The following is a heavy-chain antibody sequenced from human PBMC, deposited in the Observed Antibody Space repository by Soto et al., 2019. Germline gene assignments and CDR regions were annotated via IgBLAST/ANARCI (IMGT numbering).Heavy chain of an antibody. J-gene: IGHJ6*02. V-gene: IGHV1-69*12. CDR2: IIPIFGTA. D-gene: IGHD2-2*01. Sequence: QVQLVQSGAEVKKPGSSVKVSCKASGGTFSSYAISWVRQAPGQGLEWMGGIIPIFGTANYAQKFQGRVTITADDSTSTAYMELSSLRSEDTAVYYCARPNCISTSCYAYYYGMDVWGQGTTVTVSS. CDR3: ARPNCISTSCYAYYYGMDV. CDR1: GGTFSSYA.